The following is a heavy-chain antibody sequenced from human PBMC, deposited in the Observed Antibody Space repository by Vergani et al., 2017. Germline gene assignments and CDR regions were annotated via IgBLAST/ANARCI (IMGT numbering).Heavy chain of an antibody. CDR3: ARTRRGYSYGYLGYYYGMDV. CDR2: INHSGST. Sequence: QVQLQESGPGLVKPSQTLSLTCAVYGGSFSGYYWSWIRQPPGKGLEWIGEINHSGSTNYNPSLKSRVTISVDTSKNQFSLKLSSVTAADTAVYYCARTRRGYSYGYLGYYYGMDVWGQGTTVTVSS. CDR1: GGSFSGYY. V-gene: IGHV4-34*09. D-gene: IGHD5-18*01. J-gene: IGHJ6*02.